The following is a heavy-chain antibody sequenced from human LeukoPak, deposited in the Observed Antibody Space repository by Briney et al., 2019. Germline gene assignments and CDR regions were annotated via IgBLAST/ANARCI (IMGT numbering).Heavy chain of an antibody. CDR1: GGSISSYY. Sequence: PSETLSLTCTVSGGSISSYYWSWIRQPPGKGLEWIGYIYYSGSTNYNPSLKSRVTISVDTSKNQFSLKLSSVTAADTAVYYCARGTPRVGAFDIWSQATMVTVSS. D-gene: IGHD2-15*01. CDR3: ARGTPRVGAFDI. J-gene: IGHJ3*02. CDR2: IYYSGST. V-gene: IGHV4-59*01.